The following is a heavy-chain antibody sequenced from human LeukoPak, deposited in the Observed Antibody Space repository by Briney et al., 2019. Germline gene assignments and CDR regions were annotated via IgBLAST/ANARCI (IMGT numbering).Heavy chain of an antibody. Sequence: SETLSLTCAVYGGSISSYYWSWIRQPPGKGLEWIGYIYYSGSTNYNPSLKSRVTISVDTSKNQFSLKLSSVTAADTAVYYCARSLPSGWYPDYWGQGTLVTVSS. CDR1: GGSISSYY. D-gene: IGHD6-19*01. CDR2: IYYSGST. CDR3: ARSLPSGWYPDY. V-gene: IGHV4-59*08. J-gene: IGHJ4*02.